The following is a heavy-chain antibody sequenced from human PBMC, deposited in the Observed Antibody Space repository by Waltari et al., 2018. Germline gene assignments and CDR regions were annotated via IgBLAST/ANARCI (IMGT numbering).Heavy chain of an antibody. D-gene: IGHD5-12*01. CDR3: ARHWKKSGYRFDP. Sequence: QLQLQESGPGLVKPSATLSLTCTVSGGSISRRSYYWGWIRQSPGKGLEWIGGFYYSGSTYYNPTLKSRVTISGDTSKNQFSLKMSSVTAADTAVYYCARHWKKSGYRFDPWGQGTLVTVSS. J-gene: IGHJ5*02. CDR2: FYYSGST. V-gene: IGHV4-39*01. CDR1: GGSISRRSYY.